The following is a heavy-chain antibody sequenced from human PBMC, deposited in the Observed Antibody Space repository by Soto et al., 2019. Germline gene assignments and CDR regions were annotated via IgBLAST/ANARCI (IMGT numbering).Heavy chain of an antibody. V-gene: IGHV4-30-4*01. Sequence: QVQLQESGPGLVKPSQTLSLTCTVSGGSISSGDYYWSWIRQPPGKGLEWIGDIYYSGSTYYNPSLTSRVTISVDTSKNQFSLKLSSVTAADTAVYYCASYDYGDYVWGARVYWGQGTLVTVSS. D-gene: IGHD4-17*01. CDR1: GGSISSGDYY. CDR2: IYYSGST. CDR3: ASYDYGDYVWGARVY. J-gene: IGHJ4*02.